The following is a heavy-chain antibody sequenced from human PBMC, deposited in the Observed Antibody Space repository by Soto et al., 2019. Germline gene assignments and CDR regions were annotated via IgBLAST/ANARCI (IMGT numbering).Heavy chain of an antibody. J-gene: IGHJ6*03. Sequence: NPSETLSLTCTVSGGSISSGGYYWSWIRQHPGKGLEWIGYIYYSGSTYYNPSLKSRVTISVDTSKNQFSLKLSSVTAADTAVYYCARDVPYCSSTSCYHYYYYMDVWGKGTTVTVSS. V-gene: IGHV4-31*03. CDR2: IYYSGST. CDR3: ARDVPYCSSTSCYHYYYYMDV. CDR1: GGSISSGGYY. D-gene: IGHD2-2*01.